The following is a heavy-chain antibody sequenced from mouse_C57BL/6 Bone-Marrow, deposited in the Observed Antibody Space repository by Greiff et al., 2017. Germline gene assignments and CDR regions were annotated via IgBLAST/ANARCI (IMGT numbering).Heavy chain of an antibody. CDR3: AREDKVYYSNYVWYFDV. CDR2: IHPNRGST. V-gene: IGHV1-64*01. CDR1: GYTFTSYW. J-gene: IGHJ1*03. Sequence: QVQLQQPGAELVKPGASVKLSCKASGYTFTSYWMHWVKQRPGQGLEWIGMIHPNRGSTNYNEKFKSKATLTVDKSSSTSYMQLSSLTSQDSAVYYCAREDKVYYSNYVWYFDVWGTGTTVTVSS. D-gene: IGHD2-5*01.